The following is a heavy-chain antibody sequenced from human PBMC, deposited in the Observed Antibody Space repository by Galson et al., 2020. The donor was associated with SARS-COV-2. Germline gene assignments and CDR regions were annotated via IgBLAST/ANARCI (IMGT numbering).Heavy chain of an antibody. V-gene: IGHV4-38-2*02. CDR1: GYSISSGYY. CDR3: ARVVIFLYYMDV. Sequence: SQTLSLTCTVSGYSISSGYYWGWIRQPPGKGLEWIGIIYHSGSTYYNPSLKSRVTISIDTSKNQFSLRLSSVTAADTAVYYCARVVIFLYYMDVWGKGTTVTVSS. CDR2: IYHSGST. J-gene: IGHJ6*03. D-gene: IGHD3-3*01.